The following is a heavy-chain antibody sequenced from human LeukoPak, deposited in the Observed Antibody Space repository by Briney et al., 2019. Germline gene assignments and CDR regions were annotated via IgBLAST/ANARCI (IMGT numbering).Heavy chain of an antibody. V-gene: IGHV3-23*01. D-gene: IGHD3-16*01. J-gene: IGHJ4*02. Sequence: GGSLRLSCAASGFTFSSYAMSWVRQAPGKGLEWVSAISGSGGSTYYADSVKGRSTISRDNSKNTLYLQMNSLRAEDTAVYYCVQGRGAYYFDYWGQGTLVTVSS. CDR3: VQGRGAYYFDY. CDR2: ISGSGGST. CDR1: GFTFSSYA.